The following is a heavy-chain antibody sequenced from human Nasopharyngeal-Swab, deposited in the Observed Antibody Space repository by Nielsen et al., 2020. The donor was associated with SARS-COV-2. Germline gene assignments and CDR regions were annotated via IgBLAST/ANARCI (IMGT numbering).Heavy chain of an antibody. CDR2: IRSKAYGGTT. D-gene: IGHD3-10*01. V-gene: IGHV3-49*04. CDR3: TRAMVRGAPNWFDP. Sequence: GESLKISCTASGFTFGDYAMSWVRQAPGKGLEWVGFIRSKAYGGTTEYAASVKGRLTISRDDSKSIAYLQMNSLKTEDTAVYYCTRAMVRGAPNWFDPWGQGTLVTVSS. J-gene: IGHJ5*02. CDR1: GFTFGDYA.